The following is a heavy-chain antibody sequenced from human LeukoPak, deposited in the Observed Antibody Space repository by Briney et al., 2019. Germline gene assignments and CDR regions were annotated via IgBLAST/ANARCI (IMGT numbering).Heavy chain of an antibody. V-gene: IGHV4-59*08. CDR2: IYYSRRT. CDR3: ARPLSSSGYYYDAFDI. D-gene: IGHD3-22*01. CDR1: GRSLSIYY. J-gene: IGHJ3*02. Sequence: SETLSLTCTVSGRSLSIYYWSCIRHPPGKALEWIGYIYYSRRTNYNPSLKSRVTISVDTSKNQFSLKLSSVTAADTAVYYCARPLSSSGYYYDAFDIWGQGTMVTVPS.